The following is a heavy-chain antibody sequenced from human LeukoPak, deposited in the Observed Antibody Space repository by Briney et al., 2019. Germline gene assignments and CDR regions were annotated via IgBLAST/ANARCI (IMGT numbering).Heavy chain of an antibody. CDR2: MNPNSGNT. CDR3: ARAPKIRVDLTKYYFDY. CDR1: GYTFTSYD. Sequence: GASVKVSCKASGYTFTSYDINWVRQATGQGLEWMGWMNPNSGNTGYAQKFQGRVTMTRNTSISTAYMELSSLRSEDTAVYYCARAPKIRVDLTKYYFDYWGQGTLVTVSS. V-gene: IGHV1-8*01. J-gene: IGHJ4*02. D-gene: IGHD1-1*01.